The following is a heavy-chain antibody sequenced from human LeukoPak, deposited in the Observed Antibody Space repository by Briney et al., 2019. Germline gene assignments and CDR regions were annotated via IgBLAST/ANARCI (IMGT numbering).Heavy chain of an antibody. CDR1: GFTCSDHY. Sequence: PGGSLRLSCAASGFTCSDHYMDWVRQAPGKGLEWVGRTRKKANSYTTEYGASVKGRFTISRDGSKNSLYLQMNSLKSEDTAVYYCARGQPCGSDCHVAFDIWGQGTMVTVSS. CDR2: TRKKANSYTT. J-gene: IGHJ3*02. D-gene: IGHD2-21*02. V-gene: IGHV3-72*01. CDR3: ARGQPCGSDCHVAFDI.